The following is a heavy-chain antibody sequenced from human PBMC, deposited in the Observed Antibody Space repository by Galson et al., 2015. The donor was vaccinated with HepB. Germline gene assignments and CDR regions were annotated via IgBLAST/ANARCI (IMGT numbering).Heavy chain of an antibody. CDR3: AKDINSSWHPGGYYGMDV. CDR2: ISWDGGST. V-gene: IGHV3-43*01. D-gene: IGHD6-13*01. Sequence: SLRLSCAASGFTFDDYTMHWVRQAPGKGLEWVSLISWDGGSTYYADSVKGRFTISRDNSKNSLYLQMNSLRTEDTALYYCAKDINSSWHPGGYYGMDVWGQGTTVTVSS. J-gene: IGHJ6*02. CDR1: GFTFDDYT.